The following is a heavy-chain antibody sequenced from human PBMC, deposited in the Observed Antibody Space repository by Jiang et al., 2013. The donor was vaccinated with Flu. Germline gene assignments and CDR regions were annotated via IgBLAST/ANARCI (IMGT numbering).Heavy chain of an antibody. D-gene: IGHD4-23*01. V-gene: IGHV4-4*02. CDR1: GGSISSSNW. CDR2: IYHSGST. J-gene: IGHJ6*03. CDR3: ARGATVVSDYYYMDV. Sequence: AVSGGSISSSNWWSWVRQPPGKGLEWIGEIYHSGSTNYNPSLKSRVTISVDKSKNQFSLKLSSVTAADTAVYYCARGATVVSDYYYMDVWGKGTTVTVSS.